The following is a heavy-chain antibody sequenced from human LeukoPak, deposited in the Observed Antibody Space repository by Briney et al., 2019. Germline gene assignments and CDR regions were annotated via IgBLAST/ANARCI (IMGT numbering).Heavy chain of an antibody. CDR2: INTGNGDT. CDR1: GYTFITYA. CDR3: ARAGRYLDSLSHFDY. J-gene: IGHJ4*02. V-gene: IGHV1-3*03. D-gene: IGHD3-9*01. Sequence: ASVKVSCKTSGYTFITYAIHWVRQAPGQRLDWMGWINTGNGDTKYSQEFRNRVTITRDTSASTAYMELSGLSSEDMAAYYCARAGRYLDSLSHFDYWGQGTLVTVSS.